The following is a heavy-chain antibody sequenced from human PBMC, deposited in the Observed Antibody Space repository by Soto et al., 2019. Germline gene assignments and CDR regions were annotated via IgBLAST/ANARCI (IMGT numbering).Heavy chain of an antibody. V-gene: IGHV6-1*01. D-gene: IGHD2-15*01. Sequence: SQTLSLTCVISGDSVSSNSAAWNWIRQSPSRGLEWLGRTYYRSKWYNDYAVSVKSRITINPDTSKNQFSLQLNSVTPEDTAVYYCARAPVVAAIRRGYYYYYGMDVWGQGTTVTVSS. CDR2: TYYRSKWYN. CDR3: ARAPVVAAIRRGYYYYYGMDV. CDR1: GDSVSSNSAA. J-gene: IGHJ6*02.